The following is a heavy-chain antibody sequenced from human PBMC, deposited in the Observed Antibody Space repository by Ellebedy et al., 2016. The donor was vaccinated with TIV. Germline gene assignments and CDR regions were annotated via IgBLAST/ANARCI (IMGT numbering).Heavy chain of an antibody. V-gene: IGHV4-34*01. CDR2: INHSGST. Sequence: MPSETLSLTCAVYGGSFSGYYWSWIRQPPGKGLEWIGEINHSGSTNYNPSLKSRVTISVDTSKNQFSLKLSSVTAADTAVYYCYSSSHIRGTGPWGQGTLVTVSS. D-gene: IGHD6-13*01. CDR1: GGSFSGYY. CDR3: YSSSHIRGTGP. J-gene: IGHJ5*02.